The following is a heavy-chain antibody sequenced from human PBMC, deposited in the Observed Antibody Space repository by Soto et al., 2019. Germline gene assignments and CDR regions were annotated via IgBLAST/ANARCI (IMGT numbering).Heavy chain of an antibody. J-gene: IGHJ4*02. CDR2: IYYTGTT. Sequence: PSETLSLTCTVSGGPISSYQWSWIRQPPGKGLKWVGYIYYTGTTTYSPSLKSRLTISVDASKSQFSMKLRSVTAADTAVYYCARHTPAISISDHWGQGTLVTVSS. V-gene: IGHV4-59*08. D-gene: IGHD2-15*01. CDR1: GGPISSYQ. CDR3: ARHTPAISISDH.